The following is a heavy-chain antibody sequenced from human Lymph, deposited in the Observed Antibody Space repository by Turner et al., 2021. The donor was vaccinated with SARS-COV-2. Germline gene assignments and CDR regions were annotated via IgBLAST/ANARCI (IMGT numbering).Heavy chain of an antibody. CDR1: GFTFSTYA. J-gene: IGHJ4*02. CDR2: ISYDGGNK. CDR3: ARDVGGYLGY. V-gene: IGHV3-30-3*01. Sequence: QVQLVESGGGVVQPGRSLRLSCAASGFTFSTYAMHWVRQAPGKGLEWVALISYDGGNKYSADSVKGRFTISRDNSKNTLYLKMNSLRTEDTAVYYCARDVGGYLGYWGQGTLVTVSS. D-gene: IGHD3-16*01.